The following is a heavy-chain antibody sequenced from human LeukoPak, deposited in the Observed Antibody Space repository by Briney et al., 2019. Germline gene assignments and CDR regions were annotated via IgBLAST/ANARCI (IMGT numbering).Heavy chain of an antibody. V-gene: IGHV1-8*01. Sequence: GASVKVSFKASGYTFTSYDINWVRQAPGQGLEWMGWMSPNSGDTGYAQKFQGRVTMTRNTSISTAYLGLSSLRSEDTAMYYCARAPRNSSTMLDYWGQGTLVTVSS. CDR3: ARAPRNSSTMLDY. D-gene: IGHD6-13*01. CDR1: GYTFTSYD. CDR2: MSPNSGDT. J-gene: IGHJ4*02.